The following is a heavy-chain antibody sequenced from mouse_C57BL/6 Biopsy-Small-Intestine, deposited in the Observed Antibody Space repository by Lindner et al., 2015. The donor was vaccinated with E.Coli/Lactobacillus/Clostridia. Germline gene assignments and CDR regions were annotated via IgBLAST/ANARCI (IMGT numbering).Heavy chain of an antibody. CDR1: GFTFSDYG. CDR3: ARPDYISSFAY. CDR2: ISSGSDTI. D-gene: IGHD1-1*01. J-gene: IGHJ3*01. Sequence: QLQESGGGLVKPGGSLKLSCAASGFTFSDYGMHWVRQAPERGLEWVAYISSGSDTIYYADTVKGRFTISRDDAKNTLFLQMTSLRSEDTAMYYCARPDYISSFAYWGQGTLVTVSA. V-gene: IGHV5-17*01.